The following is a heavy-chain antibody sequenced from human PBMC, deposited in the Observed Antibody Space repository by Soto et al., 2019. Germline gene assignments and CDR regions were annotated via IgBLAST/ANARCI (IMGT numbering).Heavy chain of an antibody. J-gene: IGHJ4*02. D-gene: IGHD3-22*01. V-gene: IGHV3-30*18. CDR2: ISYDGSNK. CDR1: GFTFSNYG. Sequence: GGSLRLSCAASGFTFSNYGIHWVRQAPGKGLEWVAVISYDGSNKYYADSVKGRFTISRDNSKNTLYLQMNSLRVEDTAVYYCAKASGDSSGYYFDYWGQGTLVTVSS. CDR3: AKASGDSSGYYFDY.